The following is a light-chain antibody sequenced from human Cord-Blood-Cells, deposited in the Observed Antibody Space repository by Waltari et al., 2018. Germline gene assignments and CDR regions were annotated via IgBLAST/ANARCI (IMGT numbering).Light chain of an antibody. CDR2: DAS. V-gene: IGKV3-11*01. J-gene: IGKJ2*01. CDR3: QQERT. CDR1: QSVSSY. Sequence: DIVLTQSPATLSLSPGERATLSCRASQSVSSYLAWYQQKPGQAPRLLIYDASNRATGIPARFSGSGSGTGFTLTISSLEPEDFAVYYCQQERTFGQGTKLEIK.